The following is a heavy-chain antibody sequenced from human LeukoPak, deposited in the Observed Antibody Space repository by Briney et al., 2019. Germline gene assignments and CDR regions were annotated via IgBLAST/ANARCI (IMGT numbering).Heavy chain of an antibody. CDR2: IDPSDSYT. CDR3: ARTVGATVWFDP. Sequence: GGSLQISCQGSGYHFTSYWISWVRQLPGKGLEWMGRIDPSDSYTNYSPSFQGHVTISADKSISTAYLQWSSLKASDTAMYYCARTVGATVWFDPWGQGTLVTVSS. V-gene: IGHV5-10-1*01. J-gene: IGHJ5*02. D-gene: IGHD1-26*01. CDR1: GYHFTSYW.